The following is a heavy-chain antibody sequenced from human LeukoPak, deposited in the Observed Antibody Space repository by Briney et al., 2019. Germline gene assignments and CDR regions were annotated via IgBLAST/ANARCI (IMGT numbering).Heavy chain of an antibody. V-gene: IGHV3-21*01. J-gene: IGHJ6*02. CDR2: ISSSSSYI. CDR3: ARDLVVVPAAMPDYYYYGMDV. CDR1: GFTFSSYS. D-gene: IGHD2-2*01. Sequence: PGGSLRLSCAASGFTFSSYSMNWVRQAPGKGLEWVSSISSSSSYIYYADSVKGRFTISRDNAKNSLYLQMNSLRAEDTAVYYCARDLVVVPAAMPDYYYYGMDVWGQGTTVTVSS.